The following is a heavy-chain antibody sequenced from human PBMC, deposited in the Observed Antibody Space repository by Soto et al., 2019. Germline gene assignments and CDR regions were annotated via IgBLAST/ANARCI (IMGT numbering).Heavy chain of an antibody. D-gene: IGHD6-13*01. Sequence: GGSLRLSCAASGFTFSSYAMSWVRQAPGKGLEWVSAISGSGGSTYYADSVKGRFTISRDNSKNTLYLQMNSPRAEDTAVYYCAKGIAAAGKVPGMDVWGQGTTVTVSS. CDR2: ISGSGGST. CDR3: AKGIAAAGKVPGMDV. CDR1: GFTFSSYA. J-gene: IGHJ6*02. V-gene: IGHV3-23*01.